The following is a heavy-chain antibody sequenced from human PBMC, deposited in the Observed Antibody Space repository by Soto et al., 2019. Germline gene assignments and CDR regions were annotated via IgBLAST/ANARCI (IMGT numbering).Heavy chain of an antibody. CDR1: GGSISGYY. CDR2: IYYSGST. Sequence: SETLSLTCTVSGGSISGYYWSWIRQPPGKGLEWIGYIYYSGSTNYNPSLKSRVTISVDTSKNQFSLKLSSVTAADTAVYYCARLEAYYDFWSGYYSEYFDYWGQGTLVTVSS. V-gene: IGHV4-59*01. CDR3: ARLEAYYDFWSGYYSEYFDY. D-gene: IGHD3-3*01. J-gene: IGHJ4*02.